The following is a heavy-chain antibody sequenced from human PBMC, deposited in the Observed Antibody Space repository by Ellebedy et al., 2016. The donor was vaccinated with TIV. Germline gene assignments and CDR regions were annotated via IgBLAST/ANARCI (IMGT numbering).Heavy chain of an antibody. CDR3: ASGADYYYYMDV. Sequence: GGSLRLXCAASGFTFSSYSMNWVRQAPGKGLEWVSSISSSSSYIYYADSVKGQFTISRDNAKNSLYLQMNSLRAEDTAVYYCASGADYYYYMDVWGKGTTVTVSS. V-gene: IGHV3-21*01. CDR1: GFTFSSYS. J-gene: IGHJ6*03. CDR2: ISSSSSYI.